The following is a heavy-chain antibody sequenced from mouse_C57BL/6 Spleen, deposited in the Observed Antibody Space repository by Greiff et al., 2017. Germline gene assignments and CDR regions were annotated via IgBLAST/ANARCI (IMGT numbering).Heavy chain of an antibody. CDR3: ASYDGYYIYAMDY. CDR2: INPSTGGT. J-gene: IGHJ4*01. V-gene: IGHV1-42*01. Sequence: EVMLVESGPELVKPGASVKISCKASGYSFTGYYMNWVKQSPEKSLEWIGEINPSTGGTTYNQKFKAKATLTVDKSSSTAYMQLKSLTSEDSAVYYCASYDGYYIYAMDYWGQGTSVTVSS. CDR1: GYSFTGYY. D-gene: IGHD2-3*01.